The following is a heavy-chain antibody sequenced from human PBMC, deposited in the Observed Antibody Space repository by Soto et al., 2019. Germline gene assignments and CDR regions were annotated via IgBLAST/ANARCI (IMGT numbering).Heavy chain of an antibody. CDR3: ASYPPYSGGWFAGFDP. D-gene: IGHD6-19*01. J-gene: IGHJ5*02. V-gene: IGHV1-18*01. CDR2: ISAYNGNT. CDR1: GYTFTSYG. Sequence: QVQLVQSGAEVKKPGASVKVSCKASGYTFTSYGISWVRQAPGQGLEWMGWISAYNGNTNYAQKLQGRVTLTTDTSTSTADMELRSLRSDDTAVYYWASYPPYSGGWFAGFDPWGQGTLGSVS.